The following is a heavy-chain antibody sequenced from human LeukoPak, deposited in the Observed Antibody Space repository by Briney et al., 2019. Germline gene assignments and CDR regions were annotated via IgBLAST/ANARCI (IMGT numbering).Heavy chain of an antibody. V-gene: IGHV1-18*01. CDR2: ISAYNGNT. CDR3: ATNGRFLEWLIRAFDI. J-gene: IGHJ3*02. D-gene: IGHD3-3*01. CDR1: GYTFTSYG. Sequence: ASVKVSCKASGYTFTSYGISWVRQSPGQCLECLGLISAYNGNTNYAQKFQGRVTMTEDTSTDTAYMELSSLRSEDTAVYYCATNGRFLEWLIRAFDIWGQGTMVTVSS.